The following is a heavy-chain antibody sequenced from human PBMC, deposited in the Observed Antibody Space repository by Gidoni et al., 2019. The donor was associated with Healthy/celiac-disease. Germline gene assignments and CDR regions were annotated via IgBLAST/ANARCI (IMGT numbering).Heavy chain of an antibody. D-gene: IGHD6-19*01. V-gene: IGHV3-23*04. CDR3: AKDLYSSGWYDYYYGMDV. CDR1: GFTFSSYA. J-gene: IGHJ6*02. Sequence: EVQLVESGGGLVQPGGSLRLSCAASGFTFSSYAMSWVRQAPGKGLEWVSAISGSGGSTYYADSVKGRFTISRDNSKNTLYLQMNSLRAEDTAVYYCAKDLYSSGWYDYYYGMDVWGQGTTVTVSS. CDR2: ISGSGGST.